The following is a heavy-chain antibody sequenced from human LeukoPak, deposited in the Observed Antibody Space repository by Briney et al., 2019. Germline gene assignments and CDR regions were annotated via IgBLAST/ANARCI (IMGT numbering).Heavy chain of an antibody. CDR3: ARGIYSSGWYDFDY. Sequence: GGSLRLSCAASGFTFSGYWMHWVRQAPGKGLVWVSRINSDGSSTSYADSVKGRLTISRDNAKNTLYLQMNSLRAEDTAMYYCARGIYSSGWYDFDYWGQGTLVTVSS. CDR1: GFTFSGYW. J-gene: IGHJ4*02. D-gene: IGHD6-19*01. CDR2: INSDGSST. V-gene: IGHV3-74*01.